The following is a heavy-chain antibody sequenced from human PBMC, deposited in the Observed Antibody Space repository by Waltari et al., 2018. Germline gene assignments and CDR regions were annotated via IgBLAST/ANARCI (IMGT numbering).Heavy chain of an antibody. CDR2: INPNSGGT. J-gene: IGHJ4*02. D-gene: IGHD3-22*01. CDR1: GSTFTGYY. V-gene: IGHV1-2*02. CDR3: ARDPTYYYDSSGYYGNDY. Sequence: QVQLVQSGAEVKKPGASVKVSCKASGSTFTGYYMPRLRQAPGQGLEWMGWINPNSGGTNYAQKFQGRVTMTRDTSISTAYMELSRLRSDDTAVYYCARDPTYYYDSSGYYGNDYWGQGTLVTVSS.